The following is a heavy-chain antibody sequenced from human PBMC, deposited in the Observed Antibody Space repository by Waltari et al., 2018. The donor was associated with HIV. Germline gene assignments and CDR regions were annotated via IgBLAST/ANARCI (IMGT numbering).Heavy chain of an antibody. V-gene: IGHV3-66*01. J-gene: IGHJ6*02. D-gene: IGHD6-13*01. CDR2: IYSGGST. Sequence: EVQLVESGGGLVQPGGSLRLSCAASGYTVSSTYSSWVRRAPGKGLEWVSVIYSGGSTYYADSVKGRFTISRDNSKNTLYLQMNSLRAEDTAVYYCARDWAHSSSWSRYYYHGMDVWGQGTTVTVSS. CDR1: GYTVSSTY. CDR3: ARDWAHSSSWSRYYYHGMDV.